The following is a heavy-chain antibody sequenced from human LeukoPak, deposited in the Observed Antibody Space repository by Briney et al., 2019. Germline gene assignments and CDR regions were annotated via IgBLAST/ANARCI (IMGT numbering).Heavy chain of an antibody. V-gene: IGHV3-53*01. J-gene: IGHJ6*03. D-gene: IGHD2-15*01. Sequence: PGGSLRLSCAASGFTVTSNYMSWVRQAPGKGLEWVSVIYSGGSTYYADSVKGRFTISRDNSKNTLYLQMNSLRAEDTAVYYCARLLRYCSGGTCYGWHYYYYYMDVWGKGTTVTISS. CDR3: ARLLRYCSGGTCYGWHYYYYYMDV. CDR2: IYSGGST. CDR1: GFTVTSNY.